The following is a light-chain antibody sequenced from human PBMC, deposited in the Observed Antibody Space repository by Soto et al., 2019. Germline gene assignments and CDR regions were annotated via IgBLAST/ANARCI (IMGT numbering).Light chain of an antibody. V-gene: IGKV3-11*01. CDR2: DAS. CDR1: LSIGLA. J-gene: IGKJ5*01. Sequence: EIVGTPSPSTLSWSHRERASLSCRSSLSIGLAIAWYQHKPGQAPRLLIFDASQRATGIPARFRGSGSGTDFTLSISSLEPEDFAVYYCQQRSNWPPTFGQGTLLEIK. CDR3: QQRSNWPPT.